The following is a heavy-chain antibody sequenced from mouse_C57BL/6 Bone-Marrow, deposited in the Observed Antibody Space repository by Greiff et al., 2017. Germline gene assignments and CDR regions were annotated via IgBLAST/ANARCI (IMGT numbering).Heavy chain of an antibody. CDR3: AREGFTTVVPHGYFDV. Sequence: EVKLMESEGGLVQPGSSMKLSCTASGFTFSDYYMAWVRQVPEKGLEWVANINYDGSSTYYLDSLKSRFIISRDNAKNILYLQMSSLKSEDTATYYCAREGFTTVVPHGYFDVWGTGTTVTVSS. V-gene: IGHV5-16*01. J-gene: IGHJ1*03. D-gene: IGHD1-1*01. CDR1: GFTFSDYY. CDR2: INYDGSST.